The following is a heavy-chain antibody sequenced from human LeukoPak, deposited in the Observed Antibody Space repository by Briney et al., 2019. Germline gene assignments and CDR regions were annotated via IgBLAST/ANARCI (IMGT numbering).Heavy chain of an antibody. D-gene: IGHD4-17*01. CDR2: IYYSGST. CDR3: ARDPNPVYGDYDAFDI. CDR1: GGSISSSSYY. Sequence: SETLSLTCTVSGGSISSSSYYWGWIRQPPGKGLEWIGSIYYSGSTYYNPSLKSRVTISVDTSKNQFSLKLSSVTAADTAVYYCARDPNPVYGDYDAFDIWGQGTMVTVSS. V-gene: IGHV4-39*07. J-gene: IGHJ3*02.